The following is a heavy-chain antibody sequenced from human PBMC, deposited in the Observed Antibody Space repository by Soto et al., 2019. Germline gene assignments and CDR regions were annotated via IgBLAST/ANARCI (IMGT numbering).Heavy chain of an antibody. J-gene: IGHJ4*02. CDR1: GFTFSSYW. D-gene: IGHD5-12*01. CDR3: ARESGIGDIVATTKGYYFDY. CDR2: INSDGSST. V-gene: IGHV3-74*01. Sequence: GGSLRLSCAASGFTFSSYWMHWVRQAPGKGLVWVSRINSDGSSTSYADSVKGRFTISRDNAKNTLYLQMNSLRAEDTAVYYCARESGIGDIVATTKGYYFDYWGQGTLVTVSS.